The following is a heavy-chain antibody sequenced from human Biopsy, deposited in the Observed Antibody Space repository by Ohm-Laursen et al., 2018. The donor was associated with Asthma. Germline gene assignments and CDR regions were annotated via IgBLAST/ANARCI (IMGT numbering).Heavy chain of an antibody. CDR2: LIPVLGTP. D-gene: IGHD3-22*01. V-gene: IGHV1-69*01. CDR3: ARAQDYYDSRGYYRSFDY. J-gene: IGHJ4*02. Sequence: SSVKVSCKTSGDSFSNYAISWVRQAPGQGLEWMGGLIPVLGTPDHAQMFEGRVTITADESTSTAYMELSSLSSEDTAVYYCARAQDYYDSRGYYRSFDYWGQGTLVTVSS. CDR1: GDSFSNYA.